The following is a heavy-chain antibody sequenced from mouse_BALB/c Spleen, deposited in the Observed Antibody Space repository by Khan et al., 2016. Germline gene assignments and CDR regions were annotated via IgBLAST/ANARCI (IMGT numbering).Heavy chain of an antibody. Sequence: EVQLQESGPDLVKPSQSLSLTCTVTGYSITSGYSWHWIRQFPGNKLEWMGYIHYSGSTNYNPSLKSRIPITRDTSKNQFFLQLNSVTTEDTATXYSASDPVVASPMDYWGQGTSVTVSA. CDR1: GYSITSGYS. CDR2: IHYSGST. CDR3: ASDPVVASPMDY. D-gene: IGHD1-1*01. J-gene: IGHJ4*01. V-gene: IGHV3-1*02.